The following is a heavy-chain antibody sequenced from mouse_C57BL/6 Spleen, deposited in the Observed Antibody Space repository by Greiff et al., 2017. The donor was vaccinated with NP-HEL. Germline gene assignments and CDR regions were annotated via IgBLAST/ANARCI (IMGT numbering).Heavy chain of an antibody. CDR3: ARAAQALAWFAY. CDR1: GYAFCSSW. D-gene: IGHD3-2*02. CDR2: IYPGDGDT. V-gene: IGHV1-82*01. Sequence: QVQLQQSGPELVKPGASVKISCKASGYAFCSSWMNWVKQRPGKGLEWIGRIYPGDGDTNYNGKFKGKATLTADKSSSTAYMQLSSLTSEDSAVDFCARAAQALAWFAYWGQGTLVTVSA. J-gene: IGHJ3*01.